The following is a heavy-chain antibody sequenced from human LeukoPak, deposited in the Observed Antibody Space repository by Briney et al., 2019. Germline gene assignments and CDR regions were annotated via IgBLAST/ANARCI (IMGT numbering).Heavy chain of an antibody. CDR3: ARAAGDYSWYFDL. CDR2: IFYSGST. V-gene: IGHV4-59*08. Sequence: SETLSLTCTVSGGSISGYYWTSIRQPPGKGLEWIGDIFYSGSTNYNPSLMSRVTISVDTSKNQLSLKLTSVTAADTAVYYCARAAGDYSWYFDLWGRGTLVTVSS. D-gene: IGHD4-11*01. J-gene: IGHJ2*01. CDR1: GGSISGYY.